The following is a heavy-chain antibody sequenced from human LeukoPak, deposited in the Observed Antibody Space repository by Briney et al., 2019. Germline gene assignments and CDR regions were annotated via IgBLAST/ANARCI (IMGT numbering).Heavy chain of an antibody. CDR1: GFTFSSYS. Sequence: GGSLRLSCAASGFTFSSYSMNWVRQAPGKGLEWVSYISSSSSTIYYADSVKGRFTISRDNAKNSLYLQMNSLRAEDTAVYYCARTTRYSPTPNYYMDVWGKGTTVTISS. D-gene: IGHD1-1*01. CDR2: ISSSSSTI. V-gene: IGHV3-48*01. J-gene: IGHJ6*03. CDR3: ARTTRYSPTPNYYMDV.